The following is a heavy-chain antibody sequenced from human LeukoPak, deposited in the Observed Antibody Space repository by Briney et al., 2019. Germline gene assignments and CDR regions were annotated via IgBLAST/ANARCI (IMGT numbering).Heavy chain of an antibody. CDR1: RFIFSGYF. J-gene: IGHJ4*02. Sequence: AVSLSFSCDGSRFIFSGYFMQWLPQAPGKGLEYGLDISCYGEDTVYTNPVRGRFTISRDNSKNTRYLQMGSLRVEDTAVYYGVSAPHSYGHYWGQGNLVTVSS. CDR3: VSAPHSYGHY. D-gene: IGHD5-18*01. CDR2: ISCYGEDT. V-gene: IGHV3-64*01.